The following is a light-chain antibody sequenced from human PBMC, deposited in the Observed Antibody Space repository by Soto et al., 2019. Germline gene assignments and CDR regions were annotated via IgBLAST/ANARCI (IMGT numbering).Light chain of an antibody. CDR1: QGVSAY. CDR3: QQCYKTPHT. V-gene: IGKV1-39*01. CDR2: AAS. Sequence: DIQMTQSPSSLSASVGDRVTITCRASQGVSAYLLWYQQRQGTAPKLLIYAASNLVSGVPSRFSGSGSGTTFALTISSLHPEDFATYYCQQCYKTPHTFGQGKKLETK. J-gene: IGKJ2*01.